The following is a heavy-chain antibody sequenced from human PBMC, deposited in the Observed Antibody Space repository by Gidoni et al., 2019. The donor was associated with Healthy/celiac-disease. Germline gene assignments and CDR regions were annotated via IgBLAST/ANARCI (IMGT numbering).Heavy chain of an antibody. CDR1: GFTFSSYA. Sequence: GESGGGVVQPGRSLRLSCAASGFTFSSYAMHWVRQAPGKGLEWVAVISYDGSNKYYADSVKGRFTISRDNSKKTLYLQMNSLGAEDTAVYYCARERGEHILLWFGEPRYYFDYWGQGTLVTVSS. D-gene: IGHD3-10*01. CDR2: ISYDGSNK. J-gene: IGHJ4*02. V-gene: IGHV3-30-3*01. CDR3: ARERGEHILLWFGEPRYYFDY.